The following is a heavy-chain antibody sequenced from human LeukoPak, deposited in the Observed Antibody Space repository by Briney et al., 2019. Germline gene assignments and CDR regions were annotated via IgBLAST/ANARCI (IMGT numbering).Heavy chain of an antibody. V-gene: IGHV4-30-2*01. Sequence: SETLSLTCAVSGGSISSGGYSWSWIRQPPGKGLKWIGYIYHSGSTYYNPSHKSRVTISVDRSKNQFSLKLSSVTAADTAVYYCARGGDYVYYYYGMDVWGQGTTVTVSS. CDR1: GGSISSGGYS. CDR2: IYHSGST. J-gene: IGHJ6*02. CDR3: ARGGDYVYYYYGMDV. D-gene: IGHD4-17*01.